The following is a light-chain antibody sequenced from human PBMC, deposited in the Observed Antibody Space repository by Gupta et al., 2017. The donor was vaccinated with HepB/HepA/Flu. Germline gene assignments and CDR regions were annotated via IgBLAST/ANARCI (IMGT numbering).Light chain of an antibody. CDR3: SEWDNSLSAGV. CDR1: STNVGNEG. V-gene: IGLV10-54*04. J-gene: IGLJ3*02. CDR2: RGT. Sequence: QAGLTPPPSVSGCLRQTATLTCTGNSTNVGNEGGAWLQQHPGHPPKILSDRGTSRPSGISERFSASRAGTKKSRNINGLQPEDEADEYCSEWDNSLSAGVFGGGTKLTVL.